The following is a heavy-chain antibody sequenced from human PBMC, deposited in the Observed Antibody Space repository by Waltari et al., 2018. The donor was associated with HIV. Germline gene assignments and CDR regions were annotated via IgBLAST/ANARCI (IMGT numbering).Heavy chain of an antibody. CDR1: GFPSHPYA. CDR2: ISWDGSNK. Sequence: QVQLVESGGGVVQPGRSLRLPCAASGFPSHPYARHWVRQAPGKGLGWVAVISWDGSNKHYADSVKGRCTISRDNSRNSLYLQMSSLRAEDTAVYYCGREGDYYDSSPFDYWGQGTLVTVSS. CDR3: GREGDYYDSSPFDY. J-gene: IGHJ4*02. V-gene: IGHV3-30-3*01. D-gene: IGHD3-22*01.